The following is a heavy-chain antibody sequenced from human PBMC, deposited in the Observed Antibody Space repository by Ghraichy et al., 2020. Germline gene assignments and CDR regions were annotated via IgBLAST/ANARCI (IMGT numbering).Heavy chain of an antibody. CDR3: AKDSTAGIGWRYYYYGMGF. V-gene: IGHV3-9*01. CDR2: ISWNSGSI. CDR1: GFTFDDYA. D-gene: IGHD6-19*01. Sequence: GGSLRLSCAASGFTFDDYAMHWVRQAPGKGLEWVSGISWNSGSIGYADSVKGRFTISRDNAKNSLYLQMNSLRAEDTALYYCAKDSTAGIGWRYYYYGMGFWGQRTTVTVSS. J-gene: IGHJ6*02.